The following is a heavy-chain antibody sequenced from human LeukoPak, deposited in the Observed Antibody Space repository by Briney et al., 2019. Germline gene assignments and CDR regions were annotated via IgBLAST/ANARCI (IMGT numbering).Heavy chain of an antibody. CDR3: ARDSGSGNNDY. Sequence: ASVKVSCKASGYTFTSYAIHWVRQAPGQRLEWMGWISAGNGNTKYSQTFQGRVTFISNTSATTAFMELSSLRSEDAAVYYCARDSGSGNNDYWGQGTLVTVSS. CDR2: ISAGNGNT. D-gene: IGHD1-26*01. J-gene: IGHJ4*02. CDR1: GYTFTSYA. V-gene: IGHV1-3*01.